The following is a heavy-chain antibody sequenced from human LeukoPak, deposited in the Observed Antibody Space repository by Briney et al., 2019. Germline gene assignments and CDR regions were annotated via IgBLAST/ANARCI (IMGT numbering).Heavy chain of an antibody. V-gene: IGHV1-69*06. D-gene: IGHD3-10*01. CDR2: IIPIFGTA. Sequence: SVKVSCKASGGTFSSYAISWVRQAPGQGLEWMGGIIPIFGTANYAQKFQGRVTITADKSTSTAYMELSSLRSEDTAVYYCARVYVIEENWFDPWGQGTLVTVSS. J-gene: IGHJ5*02. CDR3: ARVYVIEENWFDP. CDR1: GGTFSSYA.